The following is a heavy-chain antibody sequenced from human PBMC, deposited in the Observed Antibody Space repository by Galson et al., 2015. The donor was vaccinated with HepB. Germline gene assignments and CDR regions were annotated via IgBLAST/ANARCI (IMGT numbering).Heavy chain of an antibody. D-gene: IGHD4-11*01. CDR1: GYKFAKFW. CDR2: IDPSDSDT. J-gene: IGHJ5*01. Sequence: KVSCKASGYKFAKFWISWVRQTPERGLEWMGRIDPSDSDTNYGPSFQGHVTISADEATSTVHLQWRSLRASDTAVYYCARHPDPDSQLDSWGQGTPVT. CDR3: ARHPDPDSQLDS. V-gene: IGHV5-10-1*01.